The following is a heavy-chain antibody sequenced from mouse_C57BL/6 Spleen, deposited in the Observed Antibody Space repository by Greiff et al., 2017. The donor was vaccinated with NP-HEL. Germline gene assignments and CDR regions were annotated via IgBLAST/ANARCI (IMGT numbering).Heavy chain of an antibody. CDR3: ASQIEAAQATLYAMDY. CDR1: GYSFTGYY. D-gene: IGHD3-2*02. CDR2: IYPYNGVS. V-gene: IGHV1-31*01. J-gene: IGHJ4*01. Sequence: QQSGPELVKPGASVKISCKASGYSFTGYYMHWVKQSHGNILDWIGYIYPYNGVSSYNQKFKGKATLTVDKSSSTAYMELRSLTSEDSAVYYCASQIEAAQATLYAMDYWGQGTSVTVSS.